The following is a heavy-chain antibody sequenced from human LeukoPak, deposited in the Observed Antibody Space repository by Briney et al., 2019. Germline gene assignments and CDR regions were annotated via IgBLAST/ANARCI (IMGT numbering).Heavy chain of an antibody. CDR1: GFTFNNYW. CDR3: ARVYSSSSGKNAFDI. J-gene: IGHJ3*02. Sequence: GGSLRLSSAVSGFTFNNYWMSWVRQAPGKGLEWVANIKQDGNEKYYVDSVKGRFTISRDNAKNSLYLQMNSLRAEDTAVYYCARVYSSSSGKNAFDIWGQGTMVTVSS. D-gene: IGHD6-6*01. CDR2: IKQDGNEK. V-gene: IGHV3-7*03.